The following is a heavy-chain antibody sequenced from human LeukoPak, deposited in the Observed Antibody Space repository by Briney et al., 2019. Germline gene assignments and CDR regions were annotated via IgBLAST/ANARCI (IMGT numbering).Heavy chain of an antibody. V-gene: IGHV4-4*02. D-gene: IGHD1-26*01. CDR2: IYHSGST. J-gene: IGHJ4*02. CDR1: GGSISSSNW. Sequence: SETLSLTCAVSGGSISSSNWWSWVRQPPGKGLEWIGEIYHSGSTNYNPSLKSRVTISVDKSKNQFSLKLSSVTAADTAVYYCARDGGGSWDYFDYWSQGTLVTVSS. CDR3: ARDGGGSWDYFDY.